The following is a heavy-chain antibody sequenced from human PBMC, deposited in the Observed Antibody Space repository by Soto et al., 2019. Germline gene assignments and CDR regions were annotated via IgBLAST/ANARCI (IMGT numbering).Heavy chain of an antibody. CDR1: GCTFSSYA. J-gene: IGHJ4*02. Sequence: GXSVKVSWQSSGCTFSSYAIILVRQAPGQGLEWMGGIIPIFGTANYAQKFQGRVTITSDASTSTAYMELSSLRSEDTAVYSCARGDFWSHGWAQGTLVTFS. D-gene: IGHD3-3*01. V-gene: IGHV1-69*13. CDR3: ARGDFWSHG. CDR2: IIPIFGTA.